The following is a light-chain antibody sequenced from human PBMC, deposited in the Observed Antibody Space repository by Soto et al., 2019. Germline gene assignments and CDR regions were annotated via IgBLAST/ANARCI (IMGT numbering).Light chain of an antibody. CDR3: GAWDSSLSAWV. Sequence: QSALTQPPSVSAAPGQKVTISCSGSSSNIGNNYVSWYQQLPGTAPKLLIYDNNKRPSGIPDRFSGAKSGTSATLGITGLQTGEEADYYCGAWDSSLSAWVFGGGTKLTVL. V-gene: IGLV1-51*01. CDR1: SSNIGNNY. J-gene: IGLJ3*02. CDR2: DNN.